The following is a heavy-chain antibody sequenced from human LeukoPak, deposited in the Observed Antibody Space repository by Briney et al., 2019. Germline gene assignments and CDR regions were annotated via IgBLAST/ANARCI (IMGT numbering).Heavy chain of an antibody. Sequence: GGSLRLSCAASGITASNFYMMWVRQAPGKGLEWVSAISGSGGSTYYADSVKGRFTISRDNSRNTLYLQMNSLRAEDTAVYYCAKRFDYWGQGTLVTVSS. J-gene: IGHJ4*02. CDR1: GITASNFY. CDR2: ISGSGGST. CDR3: AKRFDY. V-gene: IGHV3-23*01.